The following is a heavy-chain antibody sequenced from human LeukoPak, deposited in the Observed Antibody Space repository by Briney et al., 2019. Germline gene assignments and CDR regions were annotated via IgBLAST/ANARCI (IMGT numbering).Heavy chain of an antibody. D-gene: IGHD3-22*01. CDR3: AKGSDYDSSGFNWFDP. J-gene: IGHJ5*02. CDR1: GFTFDDYA. V-gene: IGHV3-9*01. CDR2: ISWNSGSI. Sequence: GRSLRLSCAASGFTFDDYAMHWVRQAPGKGLEWVSGISWNSGSIGYADSVRGRFTISRDNAKNSLYLQMNSLRAEDTALYYCAKGSDYDSSGFNWFDPWGQGTLVTVPS.